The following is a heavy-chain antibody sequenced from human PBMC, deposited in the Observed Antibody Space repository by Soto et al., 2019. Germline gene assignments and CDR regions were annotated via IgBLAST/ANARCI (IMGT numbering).Heavy chain of an antibody. CDR3: AKIYRVVVASNHDAFDI. J-gene: IGHJ3*02. Sequence: GGSLRLSCAASGFTFSSYGMHWVRQAPGKGLEWVAVISYDGSNKYYADSVKGRFTISRDNSKNTLYLQMNSLRAEDTAVYYCAKIYRVVVASNHDAFDIWGQGTMVTVSS. CDR1: GFTFSSYG. D-gene: IGHD2-15*01. V-gene: IGHV3-30*18. CDR2: ISYDGSNK.